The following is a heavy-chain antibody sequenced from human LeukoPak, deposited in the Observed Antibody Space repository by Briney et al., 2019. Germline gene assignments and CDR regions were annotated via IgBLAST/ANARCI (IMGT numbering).Heavy chain of an antibody. J-gene: IGHJ6*03. Sequence: SETLSLTCTVSGGSISSYYWSWIRQPPGKGLEWIGYIHFSGSTNYNPSLKSRVTISVDTSKNQFSLKLRSVTAADTAVYYCARLIRGWYRKYYYYYYMDVWGKGTTVTVSS. CDR2: IHFSGST. V-gene: IGHV4-59*01. CDR1: GGSISSYY. CDR3: ARLIRGWYRKYYYYYYMDV. D-gene: IGHD6-19*01.